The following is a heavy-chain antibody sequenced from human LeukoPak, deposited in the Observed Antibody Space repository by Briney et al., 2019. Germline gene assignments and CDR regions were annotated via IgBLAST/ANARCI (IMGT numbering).Heavy chain of an antibody. Sequence: GGSLRLSCAASGFTFSSYGMHWVRQAPGKGLEWVAFIRYDGSNKYYADSVKGRFTISRDNSKNTLYLQMNSLRAEHTAVYYCARGVASSGWYPLYWGQGTLVTVSS. V-gene: IGHV3-30*02. J-gene: IGHJ4*02. CDR3: ARGVASSGWYPLY. CDR2: IRYDGSNK. CDR1: GFTFSSYG. D-gene: IGHD6-19*01.